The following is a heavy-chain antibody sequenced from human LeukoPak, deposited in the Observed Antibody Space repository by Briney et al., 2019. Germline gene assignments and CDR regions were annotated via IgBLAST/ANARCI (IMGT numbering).Heavy chain of an antibody. CDR1: GFTFSSYG. CDR3: AKDGSSSWDEVYYYGMDV. V-gene: IGHV3-30*18. D-gene: IGHD6-13*01. Sequence: PGRSLRLSCAASGFTFSSYGMHWVRQAPGKGLEWVAVISYDGSNKYYADSVKGRFTISRDNSKNTLYLQMNSLRAEDTAVYYCAKDGSSSWDEVYYYGMDVWGQGTTVTVSS. J-gene: IGHJ6*02. CDR2: ISYDGSNK.